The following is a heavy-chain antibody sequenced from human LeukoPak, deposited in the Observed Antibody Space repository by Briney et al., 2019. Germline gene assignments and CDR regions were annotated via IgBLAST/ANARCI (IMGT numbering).Heavy chain of an antibody. Sequence: ASVKVSCKASGGTFSSYTISWVRQAPGQGLEWMGGIIPIFGTANYAQKFQGRVTITTDESTSTAYMELSSLRSEDTAVYYCARGYYDSSGYYYQLDYWGQGTLVTVSS. D-gene: IGHD3-22*01. CDR2: IIPIFGTA. J-gene: IGHJ4*02. CDR3: ARGYYDSSGYYYQLDY. V-gene: IGHV1-69*05. CDR1: GGTFSSYT.